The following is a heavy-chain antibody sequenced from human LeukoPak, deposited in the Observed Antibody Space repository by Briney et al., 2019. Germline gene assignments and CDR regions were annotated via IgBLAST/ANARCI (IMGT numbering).Heavy chain of an antibody. Sequence: PSETLSLTCTVSGGSISSYYWSWIRQPPGKGLEWIGYIYYSGSTNYNPSLKSRVTISVDTSKNQFSLKLSSVTAADTAVYYCARQKYYYDSSGYLGLGYYFDYWGQGTLVTVPS. CDR1: GGSISSYY. CDR2: IYYSGST. V-gene: IGHV4-59*08. J-gene: IGHJ4*02. CDR3: ARQKYYYDSSGYLGLGYYFDY. D-gene: IGHD3-22*01.